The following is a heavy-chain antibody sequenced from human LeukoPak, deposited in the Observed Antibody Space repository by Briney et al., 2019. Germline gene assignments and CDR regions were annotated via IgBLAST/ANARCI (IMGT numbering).Heavy chain of an antibody. J-gene: IGHJ4*02. V-gene: IGHV4-59*01. CDR1: GGSISSYY. D-gene: IGHD3-10*01. CDR2: IYYSGST. CDR3: ARADGVLWFGETIAPYFDY. Sequence: NSSETLSLTCTVSGGSISSYYWSWIRQPPGKGLEWIGYIYYSGSTNHNPSLKSRVTISVDTSKNQFSLKLSSVTAADTAVYYCARADGVLWFGETIAPYFDYWGQGTLVTVSS.